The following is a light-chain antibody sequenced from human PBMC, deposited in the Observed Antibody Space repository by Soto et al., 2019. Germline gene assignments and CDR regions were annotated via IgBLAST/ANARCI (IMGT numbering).Light chain of an antibody. Sequence: ELTQPPSVSVSPGQTASLTCSGDKLGDKYACWYQQKPGQSPVLVIYQDSKRPSGIPERFSGSNSGNTATLTISGTQAMDEADYYCQAWDSSSVVFGGGTKLTVL. V-gene: IGLV3-1*01. CDR1: KLGDKY. J-gene: IGLJ2*01. CDR2: QDS. CDR3: QAWDSSSVV.